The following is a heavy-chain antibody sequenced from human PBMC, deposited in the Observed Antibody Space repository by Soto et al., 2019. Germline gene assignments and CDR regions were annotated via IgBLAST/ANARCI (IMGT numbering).Heavy chain of an antibody. J-gene: IGHJ4*02. V-gene: IGHV3-23*01. CDR1: GFTFSTYA. Sequence: VGSLRLSCAASGFTFSTYAMSWVRQAPGKGLDWVSTISADGTGTYYVDSVKGRFTISRDNSKNTLYLQMNRLRAEDTAVYYCANDKTGITILAAIDYWGQGTQVTVSS. CDR3: ANDKTGITILAAIDY. D-gene: IGHD1-1*01. CDR2: ISADGTGT.